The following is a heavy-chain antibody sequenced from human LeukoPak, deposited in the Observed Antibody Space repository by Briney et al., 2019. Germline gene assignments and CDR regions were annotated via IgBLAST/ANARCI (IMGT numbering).Heavy chain of an antibody. D-gene: IGHD2-15*01. V-gene: IGHV3-21*01. CDR2: ISSSGSYI. Sequence: GGSLRLSCAASGFTFSSYAMSWVRQAPGKGLEWVSSISSSGSYIYYADSVKGRFTISRDNAKNSLYLQMNSLRAEDTAVYYCARDPGSRLSSVFDYWGQGTLVTVSS. CDR1: GFTFSSYA. CDR3: ARDPGSRLSSVFDY. J-gene: IGHJ4*02.